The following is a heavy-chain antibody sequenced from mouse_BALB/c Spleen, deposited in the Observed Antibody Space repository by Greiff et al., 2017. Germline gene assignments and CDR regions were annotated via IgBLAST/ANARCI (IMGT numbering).Heavy chain of an antibody. CDR2: IDTSDSYT. CDR1: GYTFTDYW. J-gene: IGHJ3*01. V-gene: IGHV1-69*01. D-gene: IGHD2-14*01. Sequence: QVQLQQSGAELVMPGASVKMSCKASGYTFTDYWMHWVKQRPGQGLEWIGAIDTSDSYTSYNQKFKGKATLTVDESSSTAYMQLSSLTSEDSAVYYCARRGNRYGEFAYWGQGTLVTVSA. CDR3: ARRGNRYGEFAY.